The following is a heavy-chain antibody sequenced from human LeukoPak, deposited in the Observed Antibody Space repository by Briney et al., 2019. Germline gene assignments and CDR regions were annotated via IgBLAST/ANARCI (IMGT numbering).Heavy chain of an antibody. D-gene: IGHD2-2*02. V-gene: IGHV4-30-2*01. J-gene: IGHJ4*02. CDR2: IYHSGST. CDR1: GGSLSSGGYY. Sequence: SQTLSLTCTVSGGSLSSGGYYWSWIRQPPGKGLEWIGYIYHSGSTYYNPSLKSRVTISVDTSKNQFSLKLNSVTAADTAVYYCASRYFCSSTSCYTFDYWGQGTLVTVSS. CDR3: ASRYFCSSTSCYTFDY.